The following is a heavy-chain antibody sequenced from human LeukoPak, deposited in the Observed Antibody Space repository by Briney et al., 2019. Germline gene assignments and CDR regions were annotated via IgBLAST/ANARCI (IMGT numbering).Heavy chain of an antibody. CDR1: GFTVSSSY. J-gene: IGHJ3*02. CDR2: VYGDGTT. D-gene: IGHD3-22*01. CDR3: ARLYDASAYGAFDI. Sequence: GGSLRLFCSASGFTVSSSYMGWVRQAPGKGLEWVSVVYGDGTTYYPDSVKGRFTISRDNSQNTLYLQMDSLRAEDTAVYYCARLYDASAYGAFDIWGQGTMVTVSS. V-gene: IGHV3-66*02.